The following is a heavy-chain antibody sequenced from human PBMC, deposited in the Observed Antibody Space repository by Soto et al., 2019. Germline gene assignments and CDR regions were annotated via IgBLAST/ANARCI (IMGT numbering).Heavy chain of an antibody. Sequence: GGSLRLSCAASGFTFSSYSMNWVRQAPGKGLEWVSYISSSSSTIYYADSVKGRFTISRDNAKNSLYLQMNSLRDEDTAVYYCAKDLVYGSSSPPFDYWGQGTLVTVSS. J-gene: IGHJ4*02. V-gene: IGHV3-48*02. CDR2: ISSSSSTI. CDR1: GFTFSSYS. D-gene: IGHD6-6*01. CDR3: AKDLVYGSSSPPFDY.